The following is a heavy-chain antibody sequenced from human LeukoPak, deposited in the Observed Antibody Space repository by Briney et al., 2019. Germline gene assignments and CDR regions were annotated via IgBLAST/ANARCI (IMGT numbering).Heavy chain of an antibody. D-gene: IGHD3-10*01. J-gene: IGHJ4*02. CDR1: GFTFSTYA. Sequence: PGGSLRLSCAASGFTFSTYARSWVRQAPGKGLEWVSAISGSGGSTYHADSVKGRFTISRDNSKNTLYLQMNSLRAEDTAVYYCAFDYASGSYLGFDYWGQRTLVTVSS. V-gene: IGHV3-23*01. CDR2: ISGSGGST. CDR3: AFDYASGSYLGFDY.